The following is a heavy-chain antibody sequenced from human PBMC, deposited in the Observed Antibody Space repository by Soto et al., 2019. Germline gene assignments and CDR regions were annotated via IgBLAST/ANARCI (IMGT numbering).Heavy chain of an antibody. Sequence: QITLKESGPTLVQPTQTLTLTCTFSGFSLTETGMGVGWIRQPPGKALEWLALMYWDDDKRYSPSLMRGLTISKAAYKNQVVLTKTNVDSVATATYDCAHRRTGSFDSWGQGALVTVSS. CDR2: MYWDDDK. CDR3: AHRRTGSFDS. D-gene: IGHD2-2*01. J-gene: IGHJ4*02. CDR1: GFSLTETGMG. V-gene: IGHV2-5*02.